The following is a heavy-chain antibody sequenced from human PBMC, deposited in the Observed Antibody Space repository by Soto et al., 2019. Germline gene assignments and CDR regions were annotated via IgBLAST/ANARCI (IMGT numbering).Heavy chain of an antibody. V-gene: IGHV1-8*01. CDR1: GYTFTSYD. J-gene: IGHJ3*02. Sequence: QVQLVQSGAEVKRPGASVKVSCKASGYTFTSYDSNWVRQAPGQGLEWMGWVNPNSGNTDYAQKFQGRVTMTRNTSIRTAYMELSSLRSEDTAVYYCARASYLDPAFDIWGQGTMVTVSS. CDR3: ARASYLDPAFDI. CDR2: VNPNSGNT. D-gene: IGHD2-2*03.